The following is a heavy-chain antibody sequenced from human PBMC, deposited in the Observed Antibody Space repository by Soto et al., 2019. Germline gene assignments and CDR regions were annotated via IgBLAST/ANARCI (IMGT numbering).Heavy chain of an antibody. CDR3: ASHPRGEAGYFDY. Sequence: HSETLSLTCTVSGGSISSGDYYWSWIRQPPGKGLEWIGYIYYSGSTYYNPSLKSRVTISVDTSKNQFSLKLSSVTAADTAVYYCASHPRGEAGYFDYWGQGTLVTVSS. CDR2: IYYSGST. J-gene: IGHJ4*02. CDR1: GGSISSGDYY. D-gene: IGHD3-16*01. V-gene: IGHV4-30-4*01.